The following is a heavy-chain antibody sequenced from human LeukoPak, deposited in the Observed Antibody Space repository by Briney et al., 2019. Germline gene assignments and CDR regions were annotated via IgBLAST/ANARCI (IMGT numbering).Heavy chain of an antibody. J-gene: IGHJ6*02. V-gene: IGHV1-18*04. D-gene: IGHD2-8*01. CDR2: ISAFNGQR. CDR1: GYTFGTHG. Sequence: ASVKVSCRASGYTFGTHGISWVRQAPGQGLEWMGWISAFNGQRYYLQKFQGRVSMTTDRSTTTAYMELRSLTSEDTAVYYCARDNRECTNGVCYPDYYYGMDVWGQGTTVTVSS. CDR3: ARDNRECTNGVCYPDYYYGMDV.